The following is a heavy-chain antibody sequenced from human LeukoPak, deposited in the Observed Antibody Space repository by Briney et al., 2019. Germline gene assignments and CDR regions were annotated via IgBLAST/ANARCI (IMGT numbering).Heavy chain of an antibody. D-gene: IGHD3-22*01. J-gene: IGHJ4*02. CDR3: AKDNYYDSSGYYFAYFDY. V-gene: IGHV3-33*06. CDR2: IWYDGSNK. CDR1: GFTFSSYG. Sequence: GGSLRLSCAASGFTFSSYGMHWVRQAPGKGLEWVAVIWYDGSNKYYADSVKGRFTISRDNSKNTLYLQMNSLRAEDTAVYYCAKDNYYDSSGYYFAYFDYWGQGTLVTVSS.